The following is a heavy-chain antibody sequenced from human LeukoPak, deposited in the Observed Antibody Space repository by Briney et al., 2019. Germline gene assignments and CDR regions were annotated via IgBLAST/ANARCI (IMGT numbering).Heavy chain of an antibody. J-gene: IGHJ3*02. Sequence: GGSLRLSCAASGFTFSSYTMNWVRQAPGKGLEWVSSISSSRTYIYHADSVKGRFTISRDNAKNSLYLQMNSLRAEDTAVYYCARELGLGPGDDAFDIWGQGTMVAVSS. CDR3: ARELGLGPGDDAFDI. CDR1: GFTFSSYT. D-gene: IGHD3-16*01. CDR2: ISSSRTYI. V-gene: IGHV3-21*01.